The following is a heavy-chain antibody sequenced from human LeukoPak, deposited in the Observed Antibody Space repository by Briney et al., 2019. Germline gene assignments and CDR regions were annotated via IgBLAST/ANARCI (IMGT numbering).Heavy chain of an antibody. CDR2: IKEDGSEI. Sequence: GGSLRLSCAASGFTFNTDWISWVRQAPGKGLEWVANIKEDGSEIYYVDSVKGRFTISRDNAKNSPYLQMNSLRAEDTAVYYCARGVYYFDYWSQGTLVTVSS. CDR1: GFTFNTDW. J-gene: IGHJ4*02. CDR3: ARGVYYFDY. D-gene: IGHD2/OR15-2a*01. V-gene: IGHV3-7*03.